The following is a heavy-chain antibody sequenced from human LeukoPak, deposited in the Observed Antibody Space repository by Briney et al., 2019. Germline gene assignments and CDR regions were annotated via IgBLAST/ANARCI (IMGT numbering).Heavy chain of an antibody. J-gene: IGHJ6*02. V-gene: IGHV4-30-4*01. CDR2: IYYSGST. CDR3: AREGGYSGYDYGMDV. D-gene: IGHD5-12*01. Sequence: RASETLSLTCTVSGGFISSCDYYWSWIRQRPGKGLEWIGYIYYSGSTYYNPSLKSRVTISVDTSKNQFSLKLSSVTAADTAVYYCAREGGYSGYDYGMDVWGQGTTVTVSS. CDR1: GGFISSCDYY.